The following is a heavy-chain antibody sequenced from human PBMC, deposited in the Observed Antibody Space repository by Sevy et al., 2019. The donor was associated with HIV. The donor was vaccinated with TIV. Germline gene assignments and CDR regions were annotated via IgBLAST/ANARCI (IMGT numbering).Heavy chain of an antibody. CDR3: ARVVYPGLWFGISPYNWFDP. D-gene: IGHD3-10*01. CDR1: GGSISSYY. CDR2: IYYSGST. J-gene: IGHJ5*02. Sequence: SETLSLTCTVSGGSISSYYWSWIRQPPGKGLEWIGYIYYSGSTNYNPSLKSRVTISVDTSKNQFSLKLSSVTAAETAVYYCARVVYPGLWFGISPYNWFDPWGQGTLVTVSS. V-gene: IGHV4-59*13.